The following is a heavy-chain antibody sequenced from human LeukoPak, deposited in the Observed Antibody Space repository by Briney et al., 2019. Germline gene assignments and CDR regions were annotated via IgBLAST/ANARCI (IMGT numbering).Heavy chain of an antibody. Sequence: SETLSLTCAVSGGSISSGGYSWSWIRQPPGKGLEWIGYIYHSGSTYHNPSLKSRVTISVDRSKNQFSLKLGSVTAADTAVYYCARGGPDYYDSSGYHTYYFDYWGQGTLVTVSS. CDR2: IYHSGST. CDR3: ARGGPDYYDSSGYHTYYFDY. V-gene: IGHV4-30-2*01. CDR1: GGSISSGGYS. D-gene: IGHD3-22*01. J-gene: IGHJ4*02.